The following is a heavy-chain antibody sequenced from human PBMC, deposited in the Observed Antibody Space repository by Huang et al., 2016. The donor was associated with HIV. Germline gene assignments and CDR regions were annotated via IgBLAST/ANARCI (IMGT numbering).Heavy chain of an antibody. V-gene: IGHV3-15*01. CDR1: GFTFSKVW. CDR3: TTWSLTAAGGN. J-gene: IGHJ4*02. CDR2: MKNSLDRGTI. Sequence: EVHLIESGGGLVKPGSSLRLSCEGSGFTFSKVWMSWVRQTPGKGLEWVGLMKNSLDRGTIEYAAPVKGRFIISRDDSKNRMDLQMDNLKAADTAVYYCTTWSLTAAGGNWGQGTLVTVSS. D-gene: IGHD2-2*01.